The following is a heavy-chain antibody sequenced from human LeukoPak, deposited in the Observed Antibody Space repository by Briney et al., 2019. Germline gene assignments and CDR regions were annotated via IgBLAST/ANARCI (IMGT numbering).Heavy chain of an antibody. Sequence: KTSETLSLTCAVYGVSFSGYYWSWIRQPPGKGLEWVGEINHSGSTDYNPSLKSRVTISVDTSKNQFSLKLSSVTAADTAVYYCARGVKIQLLINWGQGTLVTVSS. CDR1: GVSFSGYY. CDR2: INHSGST. V-gene: IGHV4-34*01. CDR3: ARGVKIQLLIN. J-gene: IGHJ4*02. D-gene: IGHD5-18*01.